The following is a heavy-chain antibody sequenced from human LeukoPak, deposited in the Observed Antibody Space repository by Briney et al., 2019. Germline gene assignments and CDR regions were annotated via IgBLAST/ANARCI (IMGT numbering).Heavy chain of an antibody. CDR1: GFTFSSYA. J-gene: IGHJ4*02. V-gene: IGHV3-7*01. CDR2: INQDGSEQ. Sequence: GRSLRLSCAASGFTFSSYAMHWVRQAPGKGPEWVANINQDGSEQYYVDSVKGRFTISRDNAKSSLYLQMNSLRAEDTAVYYCARGDYDSSGYYYRYLDCWGQGTLVTVSS. CDR3: ARGDYDSSGYYYRYLDC. D-gene: IGHD3-22*01.